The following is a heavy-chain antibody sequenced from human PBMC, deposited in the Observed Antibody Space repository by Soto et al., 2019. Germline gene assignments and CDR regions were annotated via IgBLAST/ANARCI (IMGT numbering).Heavy chain of an antibody. D-gene: IGHD3-3*01. CDR1: GGSVNGYY. V-gene: IGHV4-34*01. Sequence: PSETLSLTSAVYGGSVNGYYWNWIRQPPGKGLEWIGEINHTGGTHYNPPLKSRVTMSVDTSKNQFSLRLSSVTAADTAIYYCATRITVFGLLLPPFDPRGLGPQVPVSS. J-gene: IGHJ5*02. CDR2: INHTGGT. CDR3: ATRITVFGLLLPPFDP.